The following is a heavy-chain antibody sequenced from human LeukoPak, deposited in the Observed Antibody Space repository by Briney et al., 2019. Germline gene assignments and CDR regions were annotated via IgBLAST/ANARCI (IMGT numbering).Heavy chain of an antibody. CDR3: ARLGDYYDSSSDY. Sequence: GGSLRLSCAASGFTFSSYAMHWVRQAPGKGLEWVAVISYDGSNKYYADSVKGRFTISRDNSKNTLYLQMNSLRAEDTAVYYCARLGDYYDSSSDYWGQGTLVTVSS. CDR1: GFTFSSYA. J-gene: IGHJ4*02. V-gene: IGHV3-30-3*01. D-gene: IGHD3-22*01. CDR2: ISYDGSNK.